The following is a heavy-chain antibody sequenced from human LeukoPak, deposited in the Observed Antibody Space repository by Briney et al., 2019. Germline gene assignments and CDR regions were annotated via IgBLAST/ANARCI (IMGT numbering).Heavy chain of an antibody. Sequence: GGSLILSCAASGFTVISNYMSWVRQAPGKGLEWVSVIYSGGSTYYADSVKGRFTISRDNSKNTLYLQMNSLRAEDTAVYYCARDSGSTYYDYVWGSYPSDYWGQGTLVTVSS. J-gene: IGHJ4*02. CDR2: IYSGGST. V-gene: IGHV3-66*01. CDR3: ARDSGSTYYDYVWGSYPSDY. CDR1: GFTVISNY. D-gene: IGHD3-16*01.